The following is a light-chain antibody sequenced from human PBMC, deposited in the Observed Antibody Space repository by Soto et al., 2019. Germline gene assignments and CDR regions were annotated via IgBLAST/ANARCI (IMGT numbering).Light chain of an antibody. CDR3: QQRNVWPPIT. CDR1: QGIGTY. CDR2: TAS. J-gene: IGKJ5*01. V-gene: IGKV1-9*01. Sequence: IQLTQSPSFLSASVGDRVTSTFRAGQGIGTYLAWYQQKPGEAPKLLIYTASTLQSAVPARFGGSGSGTDFTLTINSLEHEDFAVYYCQQRNVWPPITFGQGTRLEIK.